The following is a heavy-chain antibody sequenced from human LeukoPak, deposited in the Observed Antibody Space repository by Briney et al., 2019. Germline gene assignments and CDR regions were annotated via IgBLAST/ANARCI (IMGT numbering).Heavy chain of an antibody. J-gene: IGHJ4*02. CDR2: IYSSGTT. Sequence: SETLSLTCTVSGGSISTYYWSWIRQTPGGGLEWIGHIYSSGTTAYSPSLKSRVTILVDLSKNQFTLKVTSVTAADTAMYYCARQTWLLDFWGRGIMVTVSS. CDR1: GGSISTYY. CDR3: ARQTWLLDF. V-gene: IGHV4-59*08. D-gene: IGHD5-12*01.